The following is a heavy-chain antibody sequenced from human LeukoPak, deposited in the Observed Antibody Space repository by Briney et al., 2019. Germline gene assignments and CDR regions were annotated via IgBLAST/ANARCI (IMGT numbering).Heavy chain of an antibody. D-gene: IGHD3-10*01. J-gene: IGHJ4*02. CDR3: ARVDRFGELLLFDY. CDR2: INHSGST. V-gene: IGHV4-34*01. Sequence: SETLSLTCAVYGGSFSGYYWSWIRQRPGKGLEWIGEINHSGSTNYNPSLKSRVTISVDTSKNQFSLKLSSVTAADTAVYYCARVDRFGELLLFDYWGQGTLVTVSS. CDR1: GGSFSGYY.